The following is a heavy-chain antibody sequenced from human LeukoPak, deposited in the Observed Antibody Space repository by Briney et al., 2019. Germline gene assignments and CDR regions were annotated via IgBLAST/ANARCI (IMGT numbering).Heavy chain of an antibody. D-gene: IGHD2-2*01. Sequence: SVKVSCKASGGTFSSYAISWVRQAPGQGLEWMGGIIPILGTANYAQKFQGRVTITTDESTSTAYMELSSLRSEDTAVYYCASQPYCSSTSCTDLTDWGQGTLVTVSS. J-gene: IGHJ4*02. CDR3: ASQPYCSSTSCTDLTD. CDR2: IIPILGTA. V-gene: IGHV1-69*05. CDR1: GGTFSSYA.